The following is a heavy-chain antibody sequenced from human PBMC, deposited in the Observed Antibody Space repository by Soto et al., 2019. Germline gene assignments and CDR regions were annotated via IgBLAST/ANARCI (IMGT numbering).Heavy chain of an antibody. CDR1: GFPSPSYE. J-gene: IGHJ4*01. CDR3: VRFGGAAAGPGDD. D-gene: IGHD6-13*01. CDR2: ISSSGTTM. V-gene: IGHV3-48*03. Sequence: GGSRRLSCAPGGFPSPSYEMNWVRQAPGKGLEWVSYISSSGTTMSHTDSVKGRFTTSRDNAKKSLYLHMNSLRAEDTALSYCVRFGGAAAGPGDDWGHGTL.